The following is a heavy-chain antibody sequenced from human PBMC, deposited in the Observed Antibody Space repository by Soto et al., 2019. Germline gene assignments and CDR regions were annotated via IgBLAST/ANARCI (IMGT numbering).Heavy chain of an antibody. V-gene: IGHV3-48*03. Sequence: EVQLVESGGGLMQPGGSLRLSCAASGFTFSTFEMNWVRQAPGKGLEWVSYISGTGSNIFYADSVKGRFTISRDNAKNSLYLQMNSLRVEDKAGYFFARDPRASWFDAWGQGTLVTVSS. CDR1: GFTFSTFE. CDR3: ARDPRASWFDA. J-gene: IGHJ5*02. CDR2: ISGTGSNI.